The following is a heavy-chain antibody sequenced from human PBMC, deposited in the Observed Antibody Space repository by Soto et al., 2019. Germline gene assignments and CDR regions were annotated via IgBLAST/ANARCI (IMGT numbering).Heavy chain of an antibody. V-gene: IGHV3-33*01. CDR1: GFTFSSYG. CDR2: IWYDGSNK. Sequence: QVQLVESGGGVVQPGRSLRLSCAASGFTFSSYGMHWVRQAPGEGLEWVAVIWYDGSNKYYADSVKGRFTISRDNSKNTLYLQMNSLRAEDTAVYYCAREPDPRRMYYMDVWGKGTTVTVSS. D-gene: IGHD2-8*01. CDR3: AREPDPRRMYYMDV. J-gene: IGHJ6*03.